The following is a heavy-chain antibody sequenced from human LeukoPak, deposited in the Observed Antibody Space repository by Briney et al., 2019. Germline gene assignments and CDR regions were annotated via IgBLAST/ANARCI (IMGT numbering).Heavy chain of an antibody. Sequence: PSETLSLTCTVSGGSISSGDYYWSWIRQPPGKGLEWIGYIYYSRTTYYNPSLKSRLTISVDTSKNQFSLKVTSVTAADTAVYYCARLYSSSWYFDYWGQGSLVTGSS. V-gene: IGHV4-30-4*01. CDR2: IYYSRTT. CDR1: GGSISSGDYY. D-gene: IGHD6-13*01. J-gene: IGHJ4*02. CDR3: ARLYSSSWYFDY.